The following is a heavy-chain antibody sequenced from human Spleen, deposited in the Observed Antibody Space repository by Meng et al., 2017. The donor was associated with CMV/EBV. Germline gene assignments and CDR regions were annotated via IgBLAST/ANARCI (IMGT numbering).Heavy chain of an antibody. D-gene: IGHD6-13*01. V-gene: IGHV3-43D*03. J-gene: IGHJ4*02. CDR2: ISWDGGSA. CDR3: AKEYSNGWYYFDY. CDR1: GFTVSNSY. Sequence: GGSLRLSCTGSGFTVSNSYMTWVRQAPGKGLEWVSLISWDGGSAYYADSVKGRFTISRDNSKNSLYLQMNSLRAEDTALYYCAKEYSNGWYYFDYWGQGTLVTVSS.